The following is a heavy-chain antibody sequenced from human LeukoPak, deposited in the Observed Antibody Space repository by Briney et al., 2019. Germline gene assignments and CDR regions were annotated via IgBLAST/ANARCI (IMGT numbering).Heavy chain of an antibody. Sequence: SQTLSLTCAISGDSVSSQSAAWNWIRKSPARGLEWLGRTYYRSRWNTDSAESVRSRITINPDTSKNQFSLHLKSVTPEDTAVYYCTRDLAVTYPGWFDPWGQGILVTVSS. D-gene: IGHD6-19*01. CDR2: TYYRSRWNT. CDR1: GDSVSSQSAA. J-gene: IGHJ5*02. V-gene: IGHV6-1*01. CDR3: TRDLAVTYPGWFDP.